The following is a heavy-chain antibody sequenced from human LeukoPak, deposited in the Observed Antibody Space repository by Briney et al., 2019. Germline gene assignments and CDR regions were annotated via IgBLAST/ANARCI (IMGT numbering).Heavy chain of an antibody. CDR3: AREVLLLRYFDWLSIDY. D-gene: IGHD3-9*01. CDR2: IYYSGST. Sequence: PSETLSLTCTVSGGSISSSSYYWGWIRQPPGKGLEWIGSIYYSGSTYYNPSLKSRVTISVDTSKNQFSLKLSSVTAADTAVYYCAREVLLLRYFDWLSIDYWGQGTLVTVSS. CDR1: GGSISSSSYY. J-gene: IGHJ4*02. V-gene: IGHV4-39*07.